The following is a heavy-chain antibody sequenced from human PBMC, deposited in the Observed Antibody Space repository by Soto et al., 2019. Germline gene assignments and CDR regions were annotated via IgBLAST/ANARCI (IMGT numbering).Heavy chain of an antibody. D-gene: IGHD6-13*01. Sequence: QVQLQESGPGLVKPSGTLSLTCAVSGGSISSSTWWSWVRQPPGKGLEWIGEIYHSGSTNYNPSLKSRVTISLYQCKNQLSPKLSSVTAADTAVYYCASDALPAAGQDYWGQGTLVTVSS. J-gene: IGHJ4*02. CDR3: ASDALPAAGQDY. CDR1: GGSISSSTW. CDR2: IYHSGST. V-gene: IGHV4-4*02.